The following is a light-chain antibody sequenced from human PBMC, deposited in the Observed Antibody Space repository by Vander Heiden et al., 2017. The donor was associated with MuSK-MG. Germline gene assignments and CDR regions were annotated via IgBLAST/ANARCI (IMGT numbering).Light chain of an antibody. Sequence: SYEPTQPPSVPVSPGQTASITCSGDKLGDKYACWYQQKPGQSPVLVIYQDSKRPSGIPERFSGSNSGNTATLTISGTQAMDEADYYCQAWDSSTGVFGGGTKLTVL. CDR3: QAWDSSTGV. CDR1: KLGDKY. V-gene: IGLV3-1*01. CDR2: QDS. J-gene: IGLJ2*01.